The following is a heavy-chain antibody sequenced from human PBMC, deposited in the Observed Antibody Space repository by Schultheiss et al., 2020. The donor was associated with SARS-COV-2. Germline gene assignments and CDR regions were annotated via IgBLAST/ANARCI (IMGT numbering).Heavy chain of an antibody. J-gene: IGHJ3*02. CDR1: GGSISSYY. V-gene: IGHV4-59*12. D-gene: IGHD3-22*01. CDR3: AKDPIDSSGYLNDAFDI. Sequence: GSLRLSCTVSGGSISSYYWSWIRQPPGKGLEWIGYIYYSGSTNYNPSLKSRVTISVDTSKNQFSLKLSSVTAADTAVYYCAKDPIDSSGYLNDAFDIWGQGTMVTVSS. CDR2: IYYSGST.